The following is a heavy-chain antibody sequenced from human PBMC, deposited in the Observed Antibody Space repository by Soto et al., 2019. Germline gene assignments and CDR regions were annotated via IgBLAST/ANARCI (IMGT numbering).Heavy chain of an antibody. D-gene: IGHD5-12*01. CDR1: GGSISSYY. J-gene: IGHJ4*02. CDR3: ARHSGYDSPPWKFDY. CDR2: IYYSGST. V-gene: IGHV4-59*08. Sequence: SETLSLTCTVSGGSISSYYWSWIRQPPGKGLEWIGYIYYSGSTNYNPSLKSRVTISVDTSKNQFSLKLSSVTAADTAVYYCARHSGYDSPPWKFDYWGQGTLVTVSS.